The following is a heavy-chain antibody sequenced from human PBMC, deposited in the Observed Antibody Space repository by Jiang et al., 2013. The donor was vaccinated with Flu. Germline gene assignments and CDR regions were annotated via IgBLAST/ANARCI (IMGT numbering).Heavy chain of an antibody. CDR3: ARARIQLWFDY. Sequence: TCTVSGYSISNASTGAGSGRPXEGAGVDWAYLSYGSTYYNPSLKSRVTVSVDTSKNQFSLKLTSVTAAGTAVYFCARARIQLWFDYWGQGTLFTVSS. CDR2: LSYGST. J-gene: IGHJ4*02. V-gene: IGHV4-38-2*02. D-gene: IGHD5-18*01. CDR1: GYSISNAST.